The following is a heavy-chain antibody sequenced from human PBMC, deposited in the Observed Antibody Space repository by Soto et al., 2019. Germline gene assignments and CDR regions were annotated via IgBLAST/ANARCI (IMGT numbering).Heavy chain of an antibody. CDR2: IWYDGSNK. D-gene: IGHD4-17*01. CDR3: AREDGDYINGMAV. CDR1: GFTFSSYG. Sequence: QVQLVESGGGVVQPGRSLRLSCAASGFTFSSYGMHWVRQAPGKGLEWVAVIWYDGSNKYYADSVKGRFTISRDNSKNTLYLQMSSLRAEDTAVYYCAREDGDYINGMAVWGQGTTVTVSS. J-gene: IGHJ6*02. V-gene: IGHV3-33*01.